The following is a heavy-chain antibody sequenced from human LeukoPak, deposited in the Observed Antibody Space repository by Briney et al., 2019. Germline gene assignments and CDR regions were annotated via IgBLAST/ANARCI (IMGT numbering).Heavy chain of an antibody. CDR3: AREYCSSTSCYARPGFDI. D-gene: IGHD2-2*01. CDR2: IYYSGST. Sequence: SETLSLTCTVSGGSISSSSYYWGWIRQHPGKGLEWIGYIYYSGSTYYNPSLKSRVTISVDTSKNQFSLKLSSVTAADTAVYYCAREYCSSTSCYARPGFDIWGQGTMVTVSS. J-gene: IGHJ3*02. V-gene: IGHV4-31*03. CDR1: GGSISSSSYY.